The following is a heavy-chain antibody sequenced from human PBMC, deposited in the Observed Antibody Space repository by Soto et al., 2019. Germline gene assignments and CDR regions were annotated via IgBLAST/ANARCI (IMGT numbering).Heavy chain of an antibody. Sequence: EVQLVESGGGLVQPGGSLRLSCAASGFTFSDHYMDWVRQAPGKGLEWVGRSKNKADSYTTEYAASVKGRFTISRDGSKNSLYLQMNSLKXEXXXXXXXXXXXXXXXXXAAWGQGILVTVSS. D-gene: IGHD2-15*01. CDR3: XXXXXXXXXXAA. CDR2: SKNKADSYTT. V-gene: IGHV3-72*01. CDR1: GFTFSDHY. J-gene: IGHJ4*02.